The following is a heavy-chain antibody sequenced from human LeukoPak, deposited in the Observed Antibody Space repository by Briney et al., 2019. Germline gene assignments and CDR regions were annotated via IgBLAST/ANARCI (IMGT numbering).Heavy chain of an antibody. CDR1: GGSFSGYY. Sequence: SETLSLTCAVYGGSFSGYYWSWVRQPPGKGLEWIGEINHSGSTNYNPSLKSRVTISVDTSKNQFSLKLSSVTAADTAVYYCARGPPIVVVPAAISPYNFDYWGQGTLVTVSS. CDR2: INHSGST. V-gene: IGHV4-34*01. J-gene: IGHJ4*02. CDR3: ARGPPIVVVPAAISPYNFDY. D-gene: IGHD2-2*02.